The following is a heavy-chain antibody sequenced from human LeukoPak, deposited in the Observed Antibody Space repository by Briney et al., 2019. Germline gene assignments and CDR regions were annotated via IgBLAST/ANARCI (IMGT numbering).Heavy chain of an antibody. Sequence: PSQTLSLTCTVSGGSISSGGYYWSWIRQHPGKGLEWIGYIYYSGSTYYNPSLKSRVTISVDTSKNQLSLKLSSVTAADTAVYYCARDEYGDYSNWFDPWGQGTLVTVSS. D-gene: IGHD4-17*01. V-gene: IGHV4-31*03. J-gene: IGHJ5*02. CDR1: GGSISSGGYY. CDR3: ARDEYGDYSNWFDP. CDR2: IYYSGST.